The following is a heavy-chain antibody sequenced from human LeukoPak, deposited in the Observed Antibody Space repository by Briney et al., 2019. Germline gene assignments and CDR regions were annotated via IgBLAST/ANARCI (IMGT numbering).Heavy chain of an antibody. CDR3: ARVSYDFWSGYYPRYYYYYMDV. CDR2: IKQDGSEK. V-gene: IGHV3-7*01. D-gene: IGHD3-3*01. J-gene: IGHJ6*03. CDR1: GFTFSSYW. Sequence: GGSLRLSCAASGFTFSSYWMSWVRQAPGKGLEWVANIKQDGSEKYYVDSVKGRFTISRDNAKNSLYLQMNSLRAEDTAVYYCARVSYDFWSGYYPRYYYYYMDVWGKGTTVTVSS.